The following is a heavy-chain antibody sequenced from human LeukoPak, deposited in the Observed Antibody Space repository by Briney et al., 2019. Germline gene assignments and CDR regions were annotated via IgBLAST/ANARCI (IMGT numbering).Heavy chain of an antibody. D-gene: IGHD1-26*01. V-gene: IGHV3-53*01. CDR1: GFTANSHY. CDR2: IYDGGTT. Sequence: GGSLRLSCAASGFTANSHYMSWVRQAPGKGLEWVSIIYDGGTTSYEDSVKGRFTISRDNSNNLLYLQMSSLRAEDTAVYYCATVAGGTYHFDLWGQGALVTVSS. CDR3: ATVAGGTYHFDL. J-gene: IGHJ4*02.